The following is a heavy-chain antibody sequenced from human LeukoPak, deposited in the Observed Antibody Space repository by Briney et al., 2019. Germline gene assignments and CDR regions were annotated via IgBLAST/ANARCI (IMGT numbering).Heavy chain of an antibody. D-gene: IGHD3-22*01. Sequence: ASVKVSCKTSGYTFTSYGINWVRQAPGQGLEWMGWISAYTDNKNYAQAVQGRVTMTTDTSTNTAYMELKSLRSDDTAVYYCARDDAIDGSGPQAFDIWGQGTMVTVSS. CDR2: ISAYTDNK. J-gene: IGHJ3*02. CDR3: ARDDAIDGSGPQAFDI. V-gene: IGHV1-18*01. CDR1: GYTFTSYG.